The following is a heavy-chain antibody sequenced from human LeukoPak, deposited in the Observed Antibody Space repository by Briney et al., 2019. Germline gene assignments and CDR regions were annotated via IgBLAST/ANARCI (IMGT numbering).Heavy chain of an antibody. CDR3: AKVAKYYYGSETYYFFAH. Sequence: GGSLRLSCAASGFTFSGYEMNWVRQAPGKGLEWVSYISSSGSTIYYADSVKGRFTISRDNAKNSLYLQMNSLRVEDTAIYYCAKVAKYYYGSETYYFFAHWGQGTPVTASS. V-gene: IGHV3-48*03. CDR2: ISSSGSTI. D-gene: IGHD3-10*01. J-gene: IGHJ1*01. CDR1: GFTFSGYE.